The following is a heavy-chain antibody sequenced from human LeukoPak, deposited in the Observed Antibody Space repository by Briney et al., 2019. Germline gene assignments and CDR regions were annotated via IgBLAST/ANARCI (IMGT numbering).Heavy chain of an antibody. CDR1: GFTFSSYA. CDR3: ARDVSYQLMLYPDS. V-gene: IGHV3-30-3*01. J-gene: IGHJ4*02. Sequence: GGSLRLSCAASGFTFSSYAMHWVRQAPGKGLEWVAVISYDGSNKYYADSVKGRFTISRDNSKNTLHLQMNSLRVEDTGVYYCARDVSYQLMLYPDSWGQGTLVTVSS. D-gene: IGHD2-2*01. CDR2: ISYDGSNK.